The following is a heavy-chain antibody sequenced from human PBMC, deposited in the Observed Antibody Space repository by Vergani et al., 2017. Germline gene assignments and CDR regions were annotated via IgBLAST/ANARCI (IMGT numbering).Heavy chain of an antibody. D-gene: IGHD1-26*01. Sequence: QVQLVESGGGVVQPGRSPRLSCAASGFTFSSYAMHWVRQAPGKGLEWVTIISYDGSNKYYADSVKGRFTIYRDNSKNTLYLQMNSLRAEDTAVYYCARGGSGSYYYYFYYMDVWGKGTTVTVSS. V-gene: IGHV3-30-3*01. CDR2: ISYDGSNK. CDR1: GFTFSSYA. CDR3: ARGGSGSYYYYFYYMDV. J-gene: IGHJ6*03.